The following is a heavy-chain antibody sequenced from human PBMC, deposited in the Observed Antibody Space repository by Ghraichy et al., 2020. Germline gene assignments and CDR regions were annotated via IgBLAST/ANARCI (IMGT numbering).Heavy chain of an antibody. CDR2: INHGGST. V-gene: IGHV4-38-2*01. CDR1: GYSIRSGYY. CDR3: ASGLY. J-gene: IGHJ4*02. Sequence: SETLSLTCVVSGYSIRSGYYWGWIRQPPGKGLEWIGSINHGGSTHYNPSFKSRVTMSVDKSKNQFSLKLSSVTAADTAVYYCASGLYWGQGILVIVSS. D-gene: IGHD3/OR15-3a*01.